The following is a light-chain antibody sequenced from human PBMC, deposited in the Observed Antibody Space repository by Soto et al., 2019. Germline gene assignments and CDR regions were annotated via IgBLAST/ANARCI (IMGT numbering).Light chain of an antibody. J-gene: IGLJ1*01. CDR2: EVS. CDR1: SSDVGGYNY. Sequence: QSALTQPASVSGSPGQSITISCTGTSSDVGGYNYVSWYQQHPGKAPKLMIYEVSNRPSXXSXRXSGSKSGNTASLTISGLQAEDEADYYCSSYTSSSTPYVFGTGTKLTVL. CDR3: SSYTSSSTPYV. V-gene: IGLV2-14*01.